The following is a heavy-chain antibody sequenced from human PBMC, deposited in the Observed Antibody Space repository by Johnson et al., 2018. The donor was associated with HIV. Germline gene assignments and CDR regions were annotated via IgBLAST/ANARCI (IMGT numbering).Heavy chain of an antibody. J-gene: IGHJ3*02. V-gene: IGHV3-30*03. D-gene: IGHD6-19*01. CDR1: GFTFSSYA. Sequence: QEKLVESGGVVVHPGGSLRLSCAASGFTFSSYAMSWVRQAPGKGLEWVAVISYDGSNKYYADSVKGRFTISRENAKNTLYLQMNSLRAEDTAVYYCARIPGSGWEHDAFDIWGQGRMVTVSS. CDR2: ISYDGSNK. CDR3: ARIPGSGWEHDAFDI.